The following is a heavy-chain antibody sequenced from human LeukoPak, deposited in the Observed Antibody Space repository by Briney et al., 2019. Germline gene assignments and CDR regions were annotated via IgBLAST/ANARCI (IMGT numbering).Heavy chain of an antibody. CDR2: IRFDGSNK. CDR3: AKVNSFWFDY. V-gene: IGHV3-30*02. D-gene: IGHD4-23*01. Sequence: GGSLRLSCVASGFTFSDYGIHWVRRAPGRGLEWVAFIRFDGSNKYYPDSVQGRFTISRDNSKNTVYLQMNSLPPEDTAFYYCAKVNSFWFDYWGQGTLVTVSS. J-gene: IGHJ4*02. CDR1: GFTFSDYG.